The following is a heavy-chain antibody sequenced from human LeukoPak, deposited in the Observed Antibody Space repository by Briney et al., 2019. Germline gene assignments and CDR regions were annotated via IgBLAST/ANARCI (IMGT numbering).Heavy chain of an antibody. CDR3: ARASFDH. Sequence: ASVKVSCKASGYTFVTYGINWVRQAPGPGPEWIGWISTYNGNTKYALKFQDRVTLARDTSTTTAYMELKSLTSDDRAVYYCARASFDHWGQGTLVIVSS. V-gene: IGHV1-18*01. CDR1: GYTFVTYG. CDR2: ISTYNGNT. J-gene: IGHJ4*02.